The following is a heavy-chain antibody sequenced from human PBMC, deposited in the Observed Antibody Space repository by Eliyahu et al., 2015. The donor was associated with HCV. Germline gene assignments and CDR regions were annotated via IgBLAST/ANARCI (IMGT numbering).Heavy chain of an antibody. D-gene: IGHD3-10*01. J-gene: IGHJ6*03. CDR3: ARVSTELLLWNWWYYLDV. Sequence: QVTLKESGPVLVKPTETLTLTCTVSGFSLNNRLGVSWIRQPPGKALEWFAHIFANDAKSYSTSLRSRLTISKDTSRSQVVLTMTNVDPVDTATYYCARVSTELLLWNWWYYLDVWGKGTTVTVSS. CDR1: GFSLNNRLG. CDR2: IFANDAK. V-gene: IGHV2-26*01.